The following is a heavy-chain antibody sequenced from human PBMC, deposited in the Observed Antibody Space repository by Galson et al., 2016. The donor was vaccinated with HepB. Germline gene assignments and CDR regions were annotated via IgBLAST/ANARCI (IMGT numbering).Heavy chain of an antibody. CDR1: GFTFSTYA. Sequence: SLRLSCAASGFTFSTYAMNWVRQAPGKGLGWVSGISDNGGSTYYADSVKGRFTISRDNSKNTLYLQMNSLRAEDTAVYYCAKIGQRTPHPDYWGQGTLVTVSS. CDR3: AKIGQRTPHPDY. CDR2: ISDNGGST. J-gene: IGHJ4*02. V-gene: IGHV3-23*01.